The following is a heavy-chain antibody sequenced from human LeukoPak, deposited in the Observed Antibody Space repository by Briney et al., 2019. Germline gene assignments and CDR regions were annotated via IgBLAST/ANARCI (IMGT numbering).Heavy chain of an antibody. CDR2: ISSGSTYI. CDR3: ARGDRSAWFGELSDY. Sequence: GGSLRLSCAASGFTFSSYSMNWVRQAPGKGLEWVSSISSGSTYIYYADSVKGRFTISRDNAKNSLYLQMNSLRAEDTAVYYCARGDRSAWFGELSDYWGQGTLVTVSS. D-gene: IGHD3-10*01. V-gene: IGHV3-21*01. CDR1: GFTFSSYS. J-gene: IGHJ4*02.